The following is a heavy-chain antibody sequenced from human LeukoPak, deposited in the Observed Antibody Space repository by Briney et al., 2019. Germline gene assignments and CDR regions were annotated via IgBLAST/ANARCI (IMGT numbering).Heavy chain of an antibody. Sequence: SETLSLTCTVSGGSINSGGYYWSWIRQHPGKGLEWIGYIYYSGSTNYNPSLKSRVTISVDTSKDQFSLKLSSVTAADTAVYYCARCGYRYGCGFDYWGQGTLVTVSS. D-gene: IGHD5-18*01. CDR3: ARCGYRYGCGFDY. J-gene: IGHJ4*02. CDR2: IYYSGST. CDR1: GGSINSGGYY. V-gene: IGHV4-61*08.